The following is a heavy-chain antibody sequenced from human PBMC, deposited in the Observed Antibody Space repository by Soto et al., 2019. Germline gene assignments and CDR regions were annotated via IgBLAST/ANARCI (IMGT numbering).Heavy chain of an antibody. J-gene: IGHJ4*02. CDR2: ISHDGSST. D-gene: IGHD4-17*01. Sequence: QVQLVESGGGVVQPGRSLRLSCAASGFTFSSLGMHWVRQAPGKGLEWVGIISHDGSSTYYADSVKGRFTISRDNSKNTMDRQLSSHTAEDSGAYYFVKEVGASSDYPLDYWGQGTLVTVSS. V-gene: IGHV3-30*18. CDR1: GFTFSSLG. CDR3: VKEVGASSDYPLDY.